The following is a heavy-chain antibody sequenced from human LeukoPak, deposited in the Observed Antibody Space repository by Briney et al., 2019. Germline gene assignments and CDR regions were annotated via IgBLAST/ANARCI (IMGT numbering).Heavy chain of an antibody. V-gene: IGHV4-39*01. CDR1: GDSISRTNFY. CDR2: IYYSGTT. CDR3: ARLPRYDFWN. Sequence: ETESLTCTVSGDSISRTNFYWGRIRQPPGKGLEWIGSIYYSGTTNYNPSLKSRVTISVDTSKKQFSLKLRSVTAADTAVYYCARLPRYDFWNWGQGTLVTVSS. J-gene: IGHJ4*02. D-gene: IGHD3-3*01.